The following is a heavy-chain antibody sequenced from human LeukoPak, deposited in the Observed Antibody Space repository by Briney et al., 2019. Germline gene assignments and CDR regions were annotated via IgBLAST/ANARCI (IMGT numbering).Heavy chain of an antibody. J-gene: IGHJ4*02. Sequence: SSETLSLTCAVYGGSFSGYYWSWIRQPPGKGLEWIGEINHSGSTNYNPSLKSRVTISVDTSKNQFSLKLSSVTAADTAVYYCARTLQPYGDLTQGYFDYWGQGTLVTVSS. CDR1: GGSFSGYY. CDR3: ARTLQPYGDLTQGYFDY. V-gene: IGHV4-34*01. CDR2: INHSGST. D-gene: IGHD4-17*01.